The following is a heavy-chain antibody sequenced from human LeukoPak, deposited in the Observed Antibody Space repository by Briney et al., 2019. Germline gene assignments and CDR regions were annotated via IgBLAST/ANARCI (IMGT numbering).Heavy chain of an antibody. V-gene: IGHV3-48*03. Sequence: GGSLRLSCAASVFAFSDYEMNWVRQAPGKGLEWVSFISNSGSVVHYADFVNGRFTISRDNAKNTLYLQMNSLRAEDTAVYYCSRATPPETCDYSSTSCQTRGQGTLVTVSS. CDR3: SRATPPETCDYSSTSCQT. CDR1: VFAFSDYE. CDR2: ISNSGSVV. J-gene: IGHJ4*02. D-gene: IGHD2-2*01.